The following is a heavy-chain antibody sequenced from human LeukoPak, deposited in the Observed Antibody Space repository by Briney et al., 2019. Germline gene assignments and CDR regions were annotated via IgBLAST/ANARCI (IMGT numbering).Heavy chain of an antibody. CDR3: ARSNHDYGDYVGYYYYYGMDV. CDR2: IYYSGST. D-gene: IGHD4-17*01. V-gene: IGHV4-59*12. CDR1: GGSISSYY. J-gene: IGHJ6*02. Sequence: PSETLSLTCTVSGGSISSYYWSWIRQPPGKGLEWIGYIYYSGSTNYNPSLKSRVTISVDTSKNQFSLKLSPVTAADTAVYYCARSNHDYGDYVGYYYYYGMDVWGQGTTVTVSS.